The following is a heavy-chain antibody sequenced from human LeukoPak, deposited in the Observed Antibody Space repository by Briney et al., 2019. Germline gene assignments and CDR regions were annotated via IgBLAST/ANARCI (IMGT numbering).Heavy chain of an antibody. J-gene: IGHJ5*02. CDR3: ARTFLISSLHFDP. CDR2: IIPIFGTA. D-gene: IGHD2-8*01. Sequence: SVKVSCKASGGTFSSYAISWVRQAPGQGLGWMGGIIPIFGTANYAQKFQGRVTITADESTSTAYMELSSLRSEDTAVYYCARTFLISSLHFDPWGQGTLVTVSS. V-gene: IGHV1-69*13. CDR1: GGTFSSYA.